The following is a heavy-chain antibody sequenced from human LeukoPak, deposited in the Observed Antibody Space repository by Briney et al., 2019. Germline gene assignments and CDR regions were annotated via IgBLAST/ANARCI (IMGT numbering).Heavy chain of an antibody. V-gene: IGHV3-11*01. CDR1: GFTFSNYA. Sequence: GGSLRLSCAASGFTFSNYAMSWVRQTPGKGLEWVSYISSSGSTIYYADSVKGRFTISRDNAKNSLYLQMNSLRAEDTAVYYCARTGYYGSGQFDPWGQGTLVTVSS. CDR2: ISSSGSTI. CDR3: ARTGYYGSGQFDP. D-gene: IGHD3-10*01. J-gene: IGHJ5*02.